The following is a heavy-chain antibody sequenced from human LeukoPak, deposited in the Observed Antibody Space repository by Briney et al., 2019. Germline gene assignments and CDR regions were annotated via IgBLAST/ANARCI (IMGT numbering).Heavy chain of an antibody. CDR1: GVSISDYY. Sequence: PSGTLSLTCTVSGVSISDYYWSWIRQPPGKGLEWIGRFYIRGNTKYNPSLNSRVTMSLDTSQSQSSLKLRSVTAADTAVYYCARLMPYDTREYFFDHWGRGTLVAVSS. D-gene: IGHD3-22*01. CDR3: ARLMPYDTREYFFDH. V-gene: IGHV4-4*07. J-gene: IGHJ4*02. CDR2: FYIRGNT.